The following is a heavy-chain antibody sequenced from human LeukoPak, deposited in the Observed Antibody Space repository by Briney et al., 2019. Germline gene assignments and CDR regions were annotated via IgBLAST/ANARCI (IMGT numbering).Heavy chain of an antibody. D-gene: IGHD4-17*01. CDR1: GFTFSSYS. CDR2: ISSSSSYI. Sequence: GGSLRHSCTASGFTFSSYSMNWVRQAPGKGLEWVSSISSSSSYIYYADSVKGRFTISRDNAKNSLYLQMNSLRAEDTAVYYCARDTGDYGDPPHWGQGTLVTVSS. V-gene: IGHV3-21*01. J-gene: IGHJ4*02. CDR3: ARDTGDYGDPPH.